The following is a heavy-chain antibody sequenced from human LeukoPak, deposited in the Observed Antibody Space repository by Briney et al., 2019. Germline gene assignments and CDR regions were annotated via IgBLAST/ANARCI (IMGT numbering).Heavy chain of an antibody. D-gene: IGHD3-22*01. CDR1: GYTFTSYD. J-gene: IGHJ4*02. CDR2: MNPNSGNT. Sequence: ASVKVSCNASGYTFTSYDINWVRQATGQGLEWMGWMNPNSGNTGYAQKFQGRVTMTRNTSISTAYMELSSLRSEDTAVYYCARGLRGKWLLLYWGQGTLVTVSS. V-gene: IGHV1-8*01. CDR3: ARGLRGKWLLLY.